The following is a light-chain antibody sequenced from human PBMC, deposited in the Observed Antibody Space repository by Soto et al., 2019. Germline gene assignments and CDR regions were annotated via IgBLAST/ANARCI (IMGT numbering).Light chain of an antibody. CDR3: QQYYRFPYT. CDR2: GAS. Sequence: VIWMTQSPSLLSASTGDRVTISCRMSQAIGTYLAWYRQEPGKAPELLIYGASTLQSGVPSRFTGSGSGTEFTLTISSLQSEDFATYYCQQYYRFPYTFGQGTKLEIK. CDR1: QAIGTY. V-gene: IGKV1D-8*01. J-gene: IGKJ2*01.